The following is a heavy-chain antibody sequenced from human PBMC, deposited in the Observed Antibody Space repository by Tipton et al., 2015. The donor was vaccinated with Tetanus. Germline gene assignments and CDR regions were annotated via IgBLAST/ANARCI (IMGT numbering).Heavy chain of an antibody. Sequence: SLRLSCEASGFSFSDYGMHWVRQAPGKGLEWVSDFIERGETTYYADSVKGRFTVSRDKSKNTLYLQMNSLRAEDTAIYYCAISDVAVADTNWGQGTLVTVSS. CDR3: AISDVAVADTN. CDR1: GFSFSDYG. J-gene: IGHJ4*02. V-gene: IGHV3-23*01. D-gene: IGHD6-19*01. CDR2: FIERGETT.